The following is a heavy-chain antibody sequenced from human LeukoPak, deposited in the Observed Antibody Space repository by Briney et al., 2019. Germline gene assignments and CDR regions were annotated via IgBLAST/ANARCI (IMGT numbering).Heavy chain of an antibody. Sequence: SQTLSLTFVISGDRVSANSGAWNWIRQSPSRGLEWLGRTYFVSKWNYDYTPSLKSRLVISLDASKNQFSLQLNSVTPDDAAVYYCTRAPFRLSDCLGRRTRTWYFDPWGRGTQVTVSS. CDR2: TYFVSKWNY. V-gene: IGHV6-1*01. CDR3: TRAPFRLSDCLGRRTRTWYFDP. CDR1: GDRVSANSGA. D-gene: IGHD2-21*02. J-gene: IGHJ2*01.